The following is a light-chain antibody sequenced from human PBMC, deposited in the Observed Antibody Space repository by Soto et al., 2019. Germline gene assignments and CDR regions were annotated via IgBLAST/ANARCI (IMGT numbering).Light chain of an antibody. V-gene: IGLV2-23*02. CDR1: SSDVGSYNL. CDR2: EVN. Sequence: QSALTQPASVSGSPGQSITISCTGTSSDVGSYNLVSWYQQHPGKAPKLTIYEVNKWPSGVSNRFSGSKSGNTASLTISGLQAEDEADYYCCSYAGSYVVFGGGTKLTVL. CDR3: CSYAGSYVV. J-gene: IGLJ2*01.